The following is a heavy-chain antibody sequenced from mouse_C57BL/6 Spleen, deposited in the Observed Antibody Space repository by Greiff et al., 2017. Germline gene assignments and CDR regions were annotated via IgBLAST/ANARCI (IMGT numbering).Heavy chain of an antibody. CDR2: ISSGSSTI. CDR3: ARSYGSSSRYFDY. D-gene: IGHD1-1*01. Sequence: EVKLMESGGGLVKPGGSLKLSCAASGFTFSDYGMHWVRQAPEKGLEWVAYISSGSSTIYYADTVKGRFTISRDNAKNTLFLQMTRLRSEDTAMYYCARSYGSSSRYFDYWGQGTTLTVSS. CDR1: GFTFSDYG. V-gene: IGHV5-17*01. J-gene: IGHJ2*01.